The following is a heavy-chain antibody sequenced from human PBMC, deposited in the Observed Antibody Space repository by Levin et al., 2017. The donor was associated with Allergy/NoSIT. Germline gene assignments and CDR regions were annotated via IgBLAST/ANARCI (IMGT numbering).Heavy chain of an antibody. V-gene: IGHV3-48*02. CDR1: GFTFSSYS. CDR2: ISSGSSTI. Sequence: QSGGSLRLSCAASGFTFSSYSMNWVRQAPGKGLQWVSYISSGSSTIYYADSVKGRFTISRDNAKNSLYLQMNSLIDEDTAVYYCARDYYSTYFDYWGQGTLVTVSS. J-gene: IGHJ4*02. CDR3: ARDYYSTYFDY. D-gene: IGHD4-11*01.